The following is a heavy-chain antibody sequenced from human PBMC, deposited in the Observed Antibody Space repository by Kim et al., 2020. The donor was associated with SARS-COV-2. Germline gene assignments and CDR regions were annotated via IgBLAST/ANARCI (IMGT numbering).Heavy chain of an antibody. V-gene: IGHV3-49*02. CDR3: TRGPVEDPYYFDY. D-gene: IGHD2-15*01. J-gene: IGHJ4*02. Sequence: YAASVKCRFTISRDDSKSIAYLQMNSLKTEDTAVYYCTRGPVEDPYYFDYWGQGTLVTVSS.